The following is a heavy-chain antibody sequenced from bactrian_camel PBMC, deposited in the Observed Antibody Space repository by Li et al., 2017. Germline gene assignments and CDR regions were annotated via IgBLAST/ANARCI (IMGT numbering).Heavy chain of an antibody. V-gene: IGHV3S40*01. D-gene: IGHD3*01. CDR2: IQRSSSNT. CDR1: SAFSSGD. Sequence: VQLVESGGGLVQPGGSLRLSCTGSAFSSGDMNWVRQVPGKGLEWVSAIQRSSSNTFYTNSVKGRFTISQDNAKNMVYLQVNSLKAEDTAMYYCAAGWSFGVGTLLRRHYNYWGQGTQVTVS. J-gene: IGHJ4*01. CDR3: AAGWSFGVGTLLRRHYNY.